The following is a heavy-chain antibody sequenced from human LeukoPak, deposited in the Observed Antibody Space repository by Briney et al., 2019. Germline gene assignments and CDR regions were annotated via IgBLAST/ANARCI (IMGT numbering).Heavy chain of an antibody. J-gene: IGHJ4*02. D-gene: IGHD6-6*01. Sequence: PSETLSLTCTVSGGSISSGGYYWSWIRQHPGKGLEWIGYIYYSGSTYYNPSLKSRVTISVDTSKNQFSLKLSSVTAADTAVYYGARGEPSDIAARPIYFDYWGQGTLVTVSS. CDR3: ARGEPSDIAARPIYFDY. CDR1: GGSISSGGYY. CDR2: IYYSGST. V-gene: IGHV4-31*03.